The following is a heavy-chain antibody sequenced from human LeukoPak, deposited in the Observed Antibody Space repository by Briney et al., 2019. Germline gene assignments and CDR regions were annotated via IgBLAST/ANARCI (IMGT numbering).Heavy chain of an antibody. CDR3: AREGLPRDYDFWSGDYYYYYMDV. CDR1: GGTFSSYA. CDR2: IIPIFGTA. V-gene: IGHV1-69*13. D-gene: IGHD3-3*01. J-gene: IGHJ6*03. Sequence: SVKVSCKASGGTFSSYAISWVRRAPGQGLEWMGGIIPIFGTANYAQKFQGRVTITADESTSTAYMELSSLRSEDTAVYYCAREGLPRDYDFWSGDYYYYYMDVWGKGTTVTVSS.